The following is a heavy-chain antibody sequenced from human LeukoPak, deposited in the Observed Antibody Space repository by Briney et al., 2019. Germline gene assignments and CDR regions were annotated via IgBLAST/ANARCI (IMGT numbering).Heavy chain of an antibody. V-gene: IGHV4-39*07. CDR1: GGSISSSSYY. Sequence: SETLSLTCTVSGGSISSSSYYWGWIRQPPGKGLEWIGSIYYSGSTYYNPSLKSRVTISVDKFKNHFSLKLNSVTAADTALYYCASETDYSHPNWFDPWGQGTLVTVSS. CDR2: IYYSGST. J-gene: IGHJ5*02. D-gene: IGHD4-11*01. CDR3: ASETDYSHPNWFDP.